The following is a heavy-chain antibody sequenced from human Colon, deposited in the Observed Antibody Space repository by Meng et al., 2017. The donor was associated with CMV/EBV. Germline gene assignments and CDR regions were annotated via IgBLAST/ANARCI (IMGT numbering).Heavy chain of an antibody. CDR3: ARERLTSNYEYYFDY. Sequence: GGSLRLSCAASGFAFNNFRMSWVRQAPGKGLKWVSAITSSSNYIYYADSVKGRFTISRDNTKNSLYLQMNTLRAEDAAVYYCARERLTSNYEYYFDYWGQGTLVTVSS. D-gene: IGHD4-11*01. V-gene: IGHV3-21*01. CDR1: GFAFNNFR. CDR2: ITSSSNYI. J-gene: IGHJ4*02.